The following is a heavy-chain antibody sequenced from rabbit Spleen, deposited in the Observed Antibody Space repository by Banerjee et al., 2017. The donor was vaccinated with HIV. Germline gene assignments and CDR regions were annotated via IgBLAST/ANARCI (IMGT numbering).Heavy chain of an antibody. J-gene: IGHJ4*01. V-gene: IGHV1S40*01. D-gene: IGHD2-1*01. Sequence: QSLAESGGDLVKPGASLTLTCTASGVSFSSSDYMCWVRQAPGKGLEWISCIAGSSSGFTYSTTWAKGRFTCSKTSSTTVTLQMTSLTVADTATYFCARGSATMTMVITGYYFNLWGQGTLVTVS. CDR1: GVSFSSSDY. CDR3: ARGSATMTMVITGYYFNL. CDR2: IAGSSSGFT.